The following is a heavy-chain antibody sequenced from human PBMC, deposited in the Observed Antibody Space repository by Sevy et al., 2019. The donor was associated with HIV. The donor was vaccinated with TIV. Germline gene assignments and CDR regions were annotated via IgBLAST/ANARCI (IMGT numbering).Heavy chain of an antibody. CDR2: INEDGSEK. Sequence: GGSLRLSCVGSGFTFSSYWLTWVRQAPGKGPEWVANINEDGSEKYYVSSVKVRFTISRDNAKDSLFLEMNNLRAQETAVYYCARVGSSSWYEALFYYYSYGMDVWGQGTTVTVSS. V-gene: IGHV3-7*01. J-gene: IGHJ6*02. D-gene: IGHD6-13*01. CDR1: GFTFSSYW. CDR3: ARVGSSSWYEALFYYYSYGMDV.